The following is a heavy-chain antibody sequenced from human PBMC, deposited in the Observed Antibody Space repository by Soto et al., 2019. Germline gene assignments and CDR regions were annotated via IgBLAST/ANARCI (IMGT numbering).Heavy chain of an antibody. CDR2: IFYSGST. Sequence: QVHLQESGPRLVKPSETLSLTCTVSGGSISNYYWSWIRQPPGRGLEWIGHIFYSGSTNYNPALKSRVTISVDTSKSQLSLKLSSVTAADTAVYYCAKDSGYNYGDFRWFDPWGQGTLVTVSS. V-gene: IGHV4-59*01. CDR3: AKDSGYNYGDFRWFDP. CDR1: GGSISNYY. D-gene: IGHD5-18*01. J-gene: IGHJ5*02.